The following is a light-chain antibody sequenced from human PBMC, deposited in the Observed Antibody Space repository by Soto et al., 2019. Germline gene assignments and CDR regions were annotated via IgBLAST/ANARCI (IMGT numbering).Light chain of an antibody. CDR3: HQYGGLPRT. J-gene: IGKJ1*01. Sequence: EIVLTQSPGTVSLSPGERATLSCRASQSVSSNYLAWYQQKPGQAPRLLIYGASSRATGIPDRFSGSGSGTDFTLSISRLEPEDFAVYYCHQYGGLPRTFGQGTKVEIK. CDR2: GAS. V-gene: IGKV3-20*01. CDR1: QSVSSNY.